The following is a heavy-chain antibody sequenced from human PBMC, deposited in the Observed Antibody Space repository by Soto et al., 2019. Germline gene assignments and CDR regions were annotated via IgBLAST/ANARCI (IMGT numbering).Heavy chain of an antibody. CDR1: GYTFTTYY. J-gene: IGHJ4*02. Sequence: QVQLVQSGAEVKKPGASVKVSCTASGYTFTTYYMHWVRQAPGQGLEWMGIINTNSGSTRYAQKFPGRVTMTRETSTSTVYMQLSSLRSEDTAVYYCARTVNDYGDYDADYWGQGTIVTVSS. D-gene: IGHD4-17*01. CDR3: ARTVNDYGDYDADY. V-gene: IGHV1-46*01. CDR2: INTNSGST.